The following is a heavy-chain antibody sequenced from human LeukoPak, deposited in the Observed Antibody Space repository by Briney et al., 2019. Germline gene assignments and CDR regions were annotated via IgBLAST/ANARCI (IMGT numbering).Heavy chain of an antibody. J-gene: IGHJ3*02. CDR3: ARAYYYGSGSYAFDI. D-gene: IGHD3-10*01. Sequence: PSETLSLTFTVSGGSISSGGYYWSWIRQPPGKGLEWIGYIYHSGSTYYNPSLKSRVTISVDRSKNQFSLKLSSVTAADTAVYYCARAYYYGSGSYAFDIWGQGTMVTVSS. CDR1: GGSISSGGYY. CDR2: IYHSGST. V-gene: IGHV4-30-2*01.